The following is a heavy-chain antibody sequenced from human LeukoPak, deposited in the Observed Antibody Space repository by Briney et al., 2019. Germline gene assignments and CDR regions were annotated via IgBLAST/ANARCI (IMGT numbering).Heavy chain of an antibody. CDR1: GGSISSSSYY. V-gene: IGHV4-39*07. CDR2: IYYSGST. Sequence: SETLSLTCTVSGGSISSSSYYWGWIRQPPGKGLEWIGSIYYSGSTYYNPSLKSRVTISVDTSKNQFSLKLSSVTAADTAVYYCAREEQQLVRDFDYWGQGTLVTVSS. J-gene: IGHJ4*02. D-gene: IGHD6-13*01. CDR3: AREEQQLVRDFDY.